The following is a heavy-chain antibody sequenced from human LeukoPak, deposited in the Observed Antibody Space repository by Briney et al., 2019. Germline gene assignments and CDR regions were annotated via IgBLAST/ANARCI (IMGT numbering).Heavy chain of an antibody. J-gene: IGHJ6*02. Sequence: ASVKVSCKASGYTFTSYAMNWVRQAPGQGLEWMGWINTNTGNPTYAQGFTGRFVFSLDTSVSTAYLQISSLKAEDTAVYYCARDLGLNYYYGSGSYYMGRYYYGMDVWGQGTTVTVSS. V-gene: IGHV7-4-1*02. CDR3: ARDLGLNYYYGSGSYYMGRYYYGMDV. D-gene: IGHD3-10*01. CDR1: GYTFTSYA. CDR2: INTNTGNP.